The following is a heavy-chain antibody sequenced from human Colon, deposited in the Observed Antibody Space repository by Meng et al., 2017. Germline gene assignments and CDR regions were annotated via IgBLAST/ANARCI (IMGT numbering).Heavy chain of an antibody. CDR3: AHGVVASATLGAWFDS. CDR2: IYWDDDA. V-gene: IGHV2-5*02. J-gene: IGHJ5*01. CDR1: GFSLNTDGVA. Sequence: QITLKEFGPTLAKPTQTLTLTCSFSGFSLNTDGVAVGWIRQPPGKAPEWLALIYWDDDARYSPSLKNRLSITQDAAKNQVVLTMTNMESVDTATYFCAHGVVASATLGAWFDSWGQGTLVTVSS. D-gene: IGHD2-15*01.